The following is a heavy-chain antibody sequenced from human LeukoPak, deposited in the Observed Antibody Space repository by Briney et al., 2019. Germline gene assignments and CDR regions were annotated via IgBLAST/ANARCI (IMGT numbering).Heavy chain of an antibody. D-gene: IGHD6-19*01. J-gene: IGHJ4*02. CDR3: TRDILSGWYYFDF. Sequence: GGSLRLSCTASGFTFGDYAMSWVRQAPGKGLEWVGFIRSKRYGGATEYAASVKGRFIISRDDSKSAAYLHMNSLKTEDTAIYYCTRDILSGWYYFDFWGQGTLVTVSS. V-gene: IGHV3-49*04. CDR1: GFTFGDYA. CDR2: IRSKRYGGAT.